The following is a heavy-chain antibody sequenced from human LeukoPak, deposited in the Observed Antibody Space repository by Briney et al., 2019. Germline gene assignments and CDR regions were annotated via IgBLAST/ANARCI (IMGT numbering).Heavy chain of an antibody. J-gene: IGHJ4*02. CDR2: IYWDDDK. CDR3: ARATTRLYYFDY. V-gene: IGHV2-5*02. Sequence: EAGPTLLKPTQTLTLTCTFSGFSLRTSGEGVGWIRQPPGKALEWLALIYWDDDKRYSPSLKSRLTITKDTSKTQVVLTMTNMDPVDTATYYCARATTRLYYFDYWGQGTLVTVSS. D-gene: IGHD4-17*01. CDR1: GFSLRTSGEG.